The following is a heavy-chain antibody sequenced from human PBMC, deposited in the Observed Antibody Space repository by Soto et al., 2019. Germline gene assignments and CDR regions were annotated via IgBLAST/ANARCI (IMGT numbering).Heavy chain of an antibody. CDR3: ARLGGIRWGELSLYRGYFAS. J-gene: IGHJ4*02. D-gene: IGHD3-16*02. Sequence: QVQLVQSGAEVKKPGASVKVSCKASGYTFTGYYMHWVRQAPGQGLEWMGWINPNSGGTNYAQKFQGRVPRTRDTPISPAYRERSRLGSDDTAVYSWARLGGIRWGELSLYRGYFASGGQGPLVTVSS. V-gene: IGHV1-2*02. CDR1: GYTFTGYY. CDR2: INPNSGGT.